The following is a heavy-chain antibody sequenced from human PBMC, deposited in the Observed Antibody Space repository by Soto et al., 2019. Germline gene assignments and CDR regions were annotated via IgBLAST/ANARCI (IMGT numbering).Heavy chain of an antibody. V-gene: IGHV1-69*01. D-gene: IGHD1-1*01. CDR3: ASGELERLFLAFEI. CDR2: IIPIFGTA. CDR1: GGTFSSYA. Sequence: QVQLVQSGAEVKKPGSSVKVSCKASGGTFSSYAISWVRQAPGQGLEWMGGIIPIFGTANYAQKCQGRDTIPADESKRTAYMERRILKSVDTDVYYCASGELERLFLAFEIWGLGTMVTVSS. J-gene: IGHJ3*02.